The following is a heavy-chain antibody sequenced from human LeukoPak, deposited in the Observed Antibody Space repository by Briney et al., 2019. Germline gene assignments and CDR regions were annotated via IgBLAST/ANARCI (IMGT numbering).Heavy chain of an antibody. Sequence: PGGSLRLSCTASGFTFGDYSMSWVRQAPGKGLEWVGFIRSKAYGGTTEYAASVKGRFTISRDDSKSIAYLQMNSLKTEDTAVYYCTRDNGDYLLRYAFDIWGQGTMVTVSS. J-gene: IGHJ3*02. CDR1: GFTFGDYS. CDR2: IRSKAYGGTT. CDR3: TRDNGDYLLRYAFDI. V-gene: IGHV3-49*04. D-gene: IGHD4-17*01.